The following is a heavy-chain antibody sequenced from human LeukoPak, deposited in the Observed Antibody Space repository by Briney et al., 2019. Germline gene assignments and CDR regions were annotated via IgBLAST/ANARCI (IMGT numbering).Heavy chain of an antibody. Sequence: GGSLRLSCAASGFTFSSYEMNWVRQAPGKGLEWVSFISTSSGYIYYADSVKGRFTISRDNAKNSLYLEMNSLRAEDTAVYYCAKDGSMPWGYYMDVWGKGTTVTISS. D-gene: IGHD2/OR15-2a*01. CDR3: AKDGSMPWGYYMDV. CDR2: ISTSSGYI. J-gene: IGHJ6*03. V-gene: IGHV3-21*01. CDR1: GFTFSSYE.